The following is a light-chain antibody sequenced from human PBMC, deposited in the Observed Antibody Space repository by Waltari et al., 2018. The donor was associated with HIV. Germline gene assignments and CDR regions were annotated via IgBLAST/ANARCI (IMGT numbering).Light chain of an antibody. CDR1: SSHVGSYNL. CDR3: SSYATAGTYVL. Sequence: QSALTQPASVSGSPGQSITIPCPGTSSHVGSYNLFSWYQQHPGKAPKLMISEVNKRPSGVSNRFSGSKSGNTASLTISGLQAEDEADYYCSSYATAGTYVLFGGGTKLTVL. CDR2: EVN. V-gene: IGLV2-23*02. J-gene: IGLJ2*01.